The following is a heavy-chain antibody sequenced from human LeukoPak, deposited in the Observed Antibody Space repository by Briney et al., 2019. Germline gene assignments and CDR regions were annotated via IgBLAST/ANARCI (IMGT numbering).Heavy chain of an antibody. V-gene: IGHV3-30*18. Sequence: PGGSLRLSCAACGFTFRSYGMHWVRQAPGKGLEGVAVISYDGSNKYYVDSVKGRFTISRDSSKNTLYLQMNSLRAEDTAVYYCAKESKETTRYYFDSWGQGTLVTVSS. CDR3: AKESKETTRYYFDS. CDR2: ISYDGSNK. J-gene: IGHJ4*02. CDR1: GFTFRSYG. D-gene: IGHD4-11*01.